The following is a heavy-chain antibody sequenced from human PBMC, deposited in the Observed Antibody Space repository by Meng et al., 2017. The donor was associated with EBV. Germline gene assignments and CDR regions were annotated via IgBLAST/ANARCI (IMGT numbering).Heavy chain of an antibody. J-gene: IGHJ5*02. CDR3: ARPFPSWQSPRLDPFGA. CDR1: GDSISSFYY. Sequence: QLQLRESGPGQVKPSETLSLTCTGSGDSISSFYYWGWIRQPPGRGPEWIGSVHYTGSTYYSPSLKSRVTVSVDTSKNQFSLRLTSVTAADTAVYYCARPFPSWQSPRLDPFGAWGQGTLVTVAS. D-gene: IGHD6-19*01. CDR2: VHYTGST. V-gene: IGHV4-39*01.